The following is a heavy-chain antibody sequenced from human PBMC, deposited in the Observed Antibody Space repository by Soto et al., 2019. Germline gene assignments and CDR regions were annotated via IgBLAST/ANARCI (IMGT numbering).Heavy chain of an antibody. CDR3: ARVRQQLVSPRFDP. J-gene: IGHJ5*02. CDR1: GGSISSGGYS. V-gene: IGHV4-30-2*01. CDR2: IYHSGST. D-gene: IGHD6-13*01. Sequence: PSETLSLTCAVSGGSISSGGYSWSWIRQPPGKGLECIGYIYHSGSTYYNPSLKSRVTISVDRSKNQFSLKLSSVTAADTAVYYCARVRQQLVSPRFDPWGQGTLVTVSS.